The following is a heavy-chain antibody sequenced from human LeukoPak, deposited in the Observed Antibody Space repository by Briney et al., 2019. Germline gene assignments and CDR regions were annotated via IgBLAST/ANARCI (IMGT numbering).Heavy chain of an antibody. CDR1: GGSISSYY. Sequence: KPSETLSLTCTVSGGSISSYYWSWIRQPPGKGLDWIGYIYYSGSTNYNPSLKSRVTISVDTSKSQFSLKLSSVTAADTAVYYCARLTNMEKDVTPTYYMDVWGKGTTVTVSS. D-gene: IGHD2-8*01. J-gene: IGHJ6*03. CDR3: ARLTNMEKDVTPTYYMDV. V-gene: IGHV4-59*01. CDR2: IYYSGST.